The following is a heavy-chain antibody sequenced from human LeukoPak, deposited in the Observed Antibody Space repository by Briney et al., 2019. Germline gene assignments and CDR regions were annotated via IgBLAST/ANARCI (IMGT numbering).Heavy chain of an antibody. CDR1: TFTGXX. CDR2: INPNSGAT. CDR3: ARDHGSNFDY. Sequence: TFTGXXXXWVXQAXGQGLXWMGRINPNSGATKYAQKFQVRVTITRDKSISTAYMELSRLRSDDTAVYYCARDHGSNFDYWGQGTLVTVSS. J-gene: IGHJ4*02. D-gene: IGHD6-25*01. V-gene: IGHV1-2*06.